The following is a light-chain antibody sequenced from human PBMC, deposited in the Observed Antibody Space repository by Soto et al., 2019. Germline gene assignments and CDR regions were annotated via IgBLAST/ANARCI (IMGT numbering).Light chain of an antibody. CDR1: RSNIGDNA. Sequence: QSVLTQPPSVSEAPRQRVTISCSGSRSNIGDNAVNWYQQVPGKAPKLLIYYDDLLPSGVSDRFSGSKSGTSASLAISGLQSEDEADYYRAVWDDSLNGVVFGGGTKVTVL. CDR3: AVWDDSLNGVV. V-gene: IGLV1-36*01. CDR2: YDD. J-gene: IGLJ2*01.